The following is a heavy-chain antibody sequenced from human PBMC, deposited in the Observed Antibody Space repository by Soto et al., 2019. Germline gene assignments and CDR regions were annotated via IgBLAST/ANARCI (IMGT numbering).Heavy chain of an antibody. CDR1: GDSVSKNSAT. D-gene: IGHD3-16*01. CDR2: TYYRSKWYN. CDR3: ARGSLRGGNWYFDL. Sequence: QEQLQQSGPGLVKPSQTLSLTCAISGDSVSKNSATWNWIRQSPARGLEWLGRTYYRSKWYNDYAVSVKSRITLNPDTSKNQFSLQLNSVTPEDTAVYYCARGSLRGGNWYFDLWGHGTLVTVSS. V-gene: IGHV6-1*01. J-gene: IGHJ2*01.